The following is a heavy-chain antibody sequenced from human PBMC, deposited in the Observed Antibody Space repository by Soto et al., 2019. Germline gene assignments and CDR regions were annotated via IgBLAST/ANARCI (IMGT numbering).Heavy chain of an antibody. J-gene: IGHJ3*02. CDR1: GGTFSSYA. D-gene: IGHD3-10*01. Sequence: QVQLVQSGTEVKKPGSSLTVSCKASGGTFSSYAISWVRQAPGQGLEWMGGIIPIFGTTNYAEKLRGRASITADESTSTAYVELSSLRSEDTAVYYCAGSFKYGSGTFDAFDIWGQGTMVTVSS. CDR2: IIPIFGTT. V-gene: IGHV1-69*01. CDR3: AGSFKYGSGTFDAFDI.